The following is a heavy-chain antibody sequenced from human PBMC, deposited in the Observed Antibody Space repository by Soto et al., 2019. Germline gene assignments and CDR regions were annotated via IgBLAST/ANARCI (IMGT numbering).Heavy chain of an antibody. CDR2: IYSGGST. D-gene: IGHD1-26*01. V-gene: IGHV3-53*01. J-gene: IGHJ3*02. CDR3: ARVEGATLAFDI. CDR1: GFTVSSNY. Sequence: GGSLRFSCAASGFTVSSNYMSWVRQAPGKGLEWVSVIYSGGSTYYADSVKGRFTISRDNSKNTLYLQMNSLRAEDTAVYYCARVEGATLAFDIWGQGTMVTVSS.